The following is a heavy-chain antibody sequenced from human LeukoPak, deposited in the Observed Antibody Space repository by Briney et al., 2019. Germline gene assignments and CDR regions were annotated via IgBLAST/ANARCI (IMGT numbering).Heavy chain of an antibody. CDR2: IKLDGSEQ. CDR3: ARDSPRGWSMDV. CDR1: GFTFRRYW. Sequence: GSLRLSFAASGFTFRRYWMSWVRQAPGKGLEWVASIKLDGSEQYYLGSVKGRFTISRDNARNSLYLQMNSLRAEDTAMYYCARDSPRGWSMDVWGKGTTVTVSS. V-gene: IGHV3-7*01. D-gene: IGHD3-10*01. J-gene: IGHJ6*03.